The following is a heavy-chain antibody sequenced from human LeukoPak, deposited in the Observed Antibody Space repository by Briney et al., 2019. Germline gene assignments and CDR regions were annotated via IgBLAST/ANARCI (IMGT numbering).Heavy chain of an antibody. V-gene: IGHV1-8*01. CDR1: GYTFTSYD. CDR2: MNPNSGNT. D-gene: IGHD5-18*01. CDR3: ARGAMVYGYYYMDV. J-gene: IGHJ6*03. Sequence: ASVKVSCKASGYTFTSYDINWVRQATGQGLEWMGWMNPNSGNTGYAQKFQGRVTMTRNTSISTAYMELSSLRSDDTAVYYCARGAMVYGYYYMDVWGKGTTVTVSS.